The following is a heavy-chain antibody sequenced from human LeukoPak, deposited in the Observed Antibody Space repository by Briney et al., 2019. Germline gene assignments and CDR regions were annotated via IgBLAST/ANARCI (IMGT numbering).Heavy chain of an antibody. V-gene: IGHV3-33*08. CDR2: IWYDGSNK. CDR3: AREGRCGGDCYYDY. D-gene: IGHD2-21*02. J-gene: IGHJ4*02. CDR1: TFTVSTNY. Sequence: PGGSLRLSCAASTFTVSTNYMTWVRQAPGKGLEWVAVIWYDGSNKYYADSVKGRFTISRDNSKNTLYLQMNSLRAEDTAVYYCAREGRCGGDCYYDYWGQGTLVTVSS.